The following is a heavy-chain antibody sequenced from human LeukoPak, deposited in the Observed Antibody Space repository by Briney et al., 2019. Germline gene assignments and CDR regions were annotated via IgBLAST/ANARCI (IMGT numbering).Heavy chain of an antibody. CDR2: IYYSGST. J-gene: IGHJ3*02. Sequence: SETLSLTCTVSGGSISSYYWSWIRQPPGKGLEWIGYIYYSGSTNYNPSLKSRVTISVDTSKNQFSLRLSSVTAADTAVYYCARSAIFGVPKGSLDAFDIWGQGTMVTVSS. CDR1: GGSISSYY. D-gene: IGHD3-3*01. V-gene: IGHV4-59*01. CDR3: ARSAIFGVPKGSLDAFDI.